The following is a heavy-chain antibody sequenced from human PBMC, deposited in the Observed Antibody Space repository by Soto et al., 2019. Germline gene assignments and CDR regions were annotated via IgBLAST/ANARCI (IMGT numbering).Heavy chain of an antibody. CDR3: ARSIVVVTSFDY. CDR1: GYTFTSYA. V-gene: IGHV1-3*01. Sequence: QVQLVQSGAEVKKPGASVKVSCKASGYTFTSYAMHWVRQAPGQRLERMGWINAGNGNTKYSQKFQGRVTITRDTSASTAYMELSSLRSEDTAVYYCARSIVVVTSFDYWGQGTLVTVSS. J-gene: IGHJ4*02. CDR2: INAGNGNT. D-gene: IGHD3-22*01.